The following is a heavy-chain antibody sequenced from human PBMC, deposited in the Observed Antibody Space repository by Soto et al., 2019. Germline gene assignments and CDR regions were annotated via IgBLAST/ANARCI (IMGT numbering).Heavy chain of an antibody. Sequence: SLPFSGVASAFTFSHYEMNWVRQSPGKGLEWISYISSSGSTIFYADSVRGRFTVSRDNGQNSLFLQMNSLRVDDTGVYYCANLEGSFSDQYYNMDVWGLGTTVTVSS. CDR2: ISSSGSTI. CDR1: AFTFSHYE. D-gene: IGHD1-26*01. J-gene: IGHJ6*02. V-gene: IGHV3-48*03. CDR3: ANLEGSFSDQYYNMDV.